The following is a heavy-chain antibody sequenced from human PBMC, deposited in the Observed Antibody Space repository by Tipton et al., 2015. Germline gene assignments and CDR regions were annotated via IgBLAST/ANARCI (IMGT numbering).Heavy chain of an antibody. CDR3: ARTPTAGAPSF. CDR2: IKFDGSQA. V-gene: IGHV3-74*01. D-gene: IGHD1-26*01. Sequence: GSLRLSCVGSGFTFGSYWMHWVRQAPGKGLEWVTHIKFDGSQAIYADSVKGRFTISRDNSRRTVFLHMNTLRDEDMGVYYCARTPTAGAPSFWGQGTLVTVSS. CDR1: GFTFGSYW. J-gene: IGHJ4*02.